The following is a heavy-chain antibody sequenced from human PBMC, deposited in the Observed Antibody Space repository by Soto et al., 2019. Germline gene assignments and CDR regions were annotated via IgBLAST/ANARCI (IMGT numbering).Heavy chain of an antibody. J-gene: IGHJ4*02. D-gene: IGHD5-12*01. Sequence: LRLSCAASGFTFDDYAMHWVRQAPGKGLEWVSGISWNSGSIGYADSVKGRFTISRDNAKNSLYLQMNSLRAEDTALYYCAKDKGWLQFRYFDYWGQGTLVTVSS. CDR1: GFTFDDYA. CDR2: ISWNSGSI. CDR3: AKDKGWLQFRYFDY. V-gene: IGHV3-9*01.